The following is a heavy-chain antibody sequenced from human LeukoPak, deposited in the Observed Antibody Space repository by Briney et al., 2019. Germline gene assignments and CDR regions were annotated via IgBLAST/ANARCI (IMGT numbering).Heavy chain of an antibody. CDR3: TKGVLGGTQSVSAGLDS. Sequence: GGSLRLSCAASGFTFNNYGMHWVRQAPGKGLEWVAVISYDGSNKYYADSVQDRFTISRDNSKNTLYLQMNSLRVEDTAVYYCTKGVLGGTQSVSAGLDSWGQGTLVTVSS. CDR1: GFTFNNYG. V-gene: IGHV3-30*18. J-gene: IGHJ4*02. D-gene: IGHD3-16*01. CDR2: ISYDGSNK.